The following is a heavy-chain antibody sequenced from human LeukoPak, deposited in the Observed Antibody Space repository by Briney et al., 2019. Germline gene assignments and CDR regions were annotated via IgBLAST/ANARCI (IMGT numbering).Heavy chain of an antibody. J-gene: IGHJ4*02. Sequence: GGSLRLSCAASGFTVSSNYMSWVRQAPVKGLEWVSVIYSGGSTYYADSLKGGFTISRDNSKNTLYLQMNSLRAEDTAVYYCARGYSSGWSYFDYWGQGTLVTVSS. CDR2: IYSGGST. CDR1: GFTVSSNY. D-gene: IGHD6-19*01. CDR3: ARGYSSGWSYFDY. V-gene: IGHV3-66*01.